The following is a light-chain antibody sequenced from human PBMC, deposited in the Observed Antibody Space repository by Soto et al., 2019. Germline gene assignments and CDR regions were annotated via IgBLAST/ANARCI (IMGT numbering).Light chain of an antibody. Sequence: DIQMTQSPSTLSASVGDIVTITCRASQSIHSWLAWYQQKPGTAPNLLIYDSSSVESGVSSSFNGSGPGTEFTLAFCSLKPDDCAAYCCQQYNSYIYTCGQGTKLEIK. CDR2: DSS. J-gene: IGKJ2*01. CDR3: QQYNSYIYT. V-gene: IGKV1-5*01. CDR1: QSIHSW.